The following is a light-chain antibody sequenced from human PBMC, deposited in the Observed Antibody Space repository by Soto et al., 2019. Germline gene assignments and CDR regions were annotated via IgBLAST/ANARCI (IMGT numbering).Light chain of an antibody. J-gene: IGKJ1*01. CDR1: QGIRTE. CDR2: GAS. V-gene: IGKV1-6*02. Sequence: AIQMTQSPSSLSASVGDRVTITCRASQGIRTELGWYQQKPAKAPKLLIYGASTLHGGVPSRFSGSGSGTDFTLTISSLQPDDFATYYCLQDNSYPRTFGQGTKVEIK. CDR3: LQDNSYPRT.